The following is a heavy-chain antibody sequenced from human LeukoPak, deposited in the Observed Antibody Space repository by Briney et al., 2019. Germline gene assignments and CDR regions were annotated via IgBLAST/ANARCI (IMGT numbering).Heavy chain of an antibody. V-gene: IGHV1-2*02. J-gene: IGHJ4*02. D-gene: IGHD6-13*01. CDR2: INPNSGGT. CDR3: ARGPRIAAASFDY. CDR1: GYTFTGYY. Sequence: ASVKVSCKASGYTFTGYYMHWVRQAPGQGLEWMGWINPNSGGTDYAQKFQGRVTMTRDTSISTAYMELSRLRSDDTAVYYCARGPRIAAASFDYWGQGTLVTVSS.